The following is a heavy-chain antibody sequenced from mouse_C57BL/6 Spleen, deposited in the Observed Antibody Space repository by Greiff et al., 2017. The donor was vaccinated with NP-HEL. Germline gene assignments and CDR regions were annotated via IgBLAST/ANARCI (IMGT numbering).Heavy chain of an antibody. D-gene: IGHD2-1*01. CDR1: GFTFSDYY. Sequence: EVKLVESEGGLVQPGSSMKLSCTASGFTFSDYYMAWVRQVPEKGLEWVANINYDGSSTYYLDSLKSRFIISRDNAKNMLYLQMSSLKSEDTATYYCARVYFYAMDYWGQGTSVTVSS. CDR3: ARVYFYAMDY. J-gene: IGHJ4*01. V-gene: IGHV5-16*01. CDR2: INYDGSST.